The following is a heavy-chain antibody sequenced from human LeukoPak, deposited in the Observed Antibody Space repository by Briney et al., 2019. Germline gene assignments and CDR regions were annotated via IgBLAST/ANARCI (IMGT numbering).Heavy chain of an antibody. J-gene: IGHJ4*02. D-gene: IGHD6-19*01. CDR2: IYYSGST. V-gene: IGHV4-59*12. Sequence: SETLSLTCTVSGGSISSYYWSWIRQPPGKGLEWIGYIYYSGSTNYNPSLKSRVTISVDTSKNQFSLKLSSVTAADTAVYYCARDRDPYSSGWYSAFDYWGQGTLVTVSS. CDR3: ARDRDPYSSGWYSAFDY. CDR1: GGSISSYY.